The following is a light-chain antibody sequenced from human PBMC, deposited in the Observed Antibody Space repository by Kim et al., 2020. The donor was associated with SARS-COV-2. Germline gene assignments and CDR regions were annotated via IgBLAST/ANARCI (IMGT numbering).Light chain of an antibody. CDR3: QVWDSSSDHPGV. J-gene: IGLJ2*01. Sequence: PVKTARITCGGNNIGSKSVHWYQQNPGQAPVLVIYYDSDRPSGIPERFSGSNSGNTATLTISRVEAGDEADYYCQVWDSSSDHPGVFGGGTQLTVL. V-gene: IGLV3-21*04. CDR2: YDS. CDR1: NIGSKS.